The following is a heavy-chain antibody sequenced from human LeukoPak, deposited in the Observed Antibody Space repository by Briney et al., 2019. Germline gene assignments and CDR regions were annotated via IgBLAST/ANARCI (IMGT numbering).Heavy chain of an antibody. D-gene: IGHD3-3*01. V-gene: IGHV4-61*02. CDR3: ATYDFWSGYTYAFDI. CDR1: GGSISSGTYF. CDR2: INTRGST. Sequence: PSETLSLTCTVSGGSISSGTYFWSWIRQPAGKGLEWIGRINTRGSTNYNPSLKSRVTISVDTSKNQFSLKLSSVTAADTAVYYCATYDFWSGYTYAFDIWGQGTMVTVSS. J-gene: IGHJ3*02.